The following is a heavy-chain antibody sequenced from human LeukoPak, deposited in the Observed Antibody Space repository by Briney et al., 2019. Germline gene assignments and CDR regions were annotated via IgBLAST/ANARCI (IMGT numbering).Heavy chain of an antibody. CDR2: ISYDRSNK. D-gene: IGHD1-26*01. V-gene: IGHV3-30-3*01. Sequence: SGGSLRLSCAASGFTFSSYAMHWVRQAPGKGLEWVAVISYDRSNKYYADSVKGRFTISRDNSKNTLYLQMNSLRAEDTAVYYCARSTASGSYDNYFDYWGQGTLVTVSS. CDR1: GFTFSSYA. CDR3: ARSTASGSYDNYFDY. J-gene: IGHJ4*02.